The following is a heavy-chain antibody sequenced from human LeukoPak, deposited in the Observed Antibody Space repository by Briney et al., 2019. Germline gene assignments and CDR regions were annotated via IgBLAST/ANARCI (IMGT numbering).Heavy chain of an antibody. D-gene: IGHD3-22*01. CDR1: GFTFSDYY. V-gene: IGHV3-11*04. CDR2: ISSSGSTI. CDR3: ARGLYDSSGYYYVSYFDY. J-gene: IGHJ4*02. Sequence: GGSLRLSCAASGFTFSDYYMSWIRQAPGKGLEWVSYISSSGSTIYYADSVKGRFTISRDNAKNSLYLQMNSLRAEDTAVYYCARGLYDSSGYYYVSYFDYWGQGTLVTVSS.